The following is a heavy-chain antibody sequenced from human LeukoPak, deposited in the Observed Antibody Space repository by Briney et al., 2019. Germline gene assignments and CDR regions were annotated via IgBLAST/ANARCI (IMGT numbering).Heavy chain of an antibody. V-gene: IGHV4-59*12. CDR1: GGSISSYY. D-gene: IGHD4/OR15-4a*01. Sequence: SETLSLTCTVSGGSISSYYWSWIRQPPGEGLEWIGYIYHSGATYYNLSLKSRVTISVDISKNQFSLKLSSVTAADTAVYYCARDYGGNSVWDYWGQGTLVTVSS. CDR3: ARDYGGNSVWDY. CDR2: IYHSGAT. J-gene: IGHJ4*02.